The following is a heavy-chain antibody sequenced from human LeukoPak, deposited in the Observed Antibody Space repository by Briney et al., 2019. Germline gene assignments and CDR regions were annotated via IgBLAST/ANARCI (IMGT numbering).Heavy chain of an antibody. V-gene: IGHV1-69*13. J-gene: IGHJ3*02. CDR2: IIPIFGTA. CDR3: AREHVDTSFDI. D-gene: IGHD3-3*01. Sequence: GASVKVSCKASGYTFTGYYMHWVRQAPGQGLEWMGGIIPIFGTANYAQKFQGRVTITADESTSTAYMELSSLRSEDTAVYYCAREHVDTSFDIWGQGTMVTVSS. CDR1: GYTFTGYY.